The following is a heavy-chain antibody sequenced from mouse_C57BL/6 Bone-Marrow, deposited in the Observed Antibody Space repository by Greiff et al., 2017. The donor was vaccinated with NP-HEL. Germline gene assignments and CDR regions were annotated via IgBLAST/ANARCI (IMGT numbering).Heavy chain of an antibody. CDR2: ISGGGGNT. Sequence: EVNVVESGGGLVKPGGSLKLSCAASGFTFSSYTMSWVRQTPEKRLEWVATISGGGGNTYYPDSVKGRFTISRDNAKNTLYLQMSSLRSEDTALYYCARDYYWTWFAYWGQGTLVTVSA. D-gene: IGHD1-1*01. CDR3: ARDYYWTWFAY. V-gene: IGHV5-9*01. J-gene: IGHJ3*01. CDR1: GFTFSSYT.